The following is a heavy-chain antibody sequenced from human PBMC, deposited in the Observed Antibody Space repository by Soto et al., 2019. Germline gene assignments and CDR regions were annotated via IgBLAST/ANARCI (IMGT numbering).Heavy chain of an antibody. V-gene: IGHV3-30-3*01. CDR2: ISYDGSNK. CDR1: GFTFSSYA. CDR3: ARDGLLGYFDY. D-gene: IGHD3-16*01. Sequence: QVQLVESGGGGVQPGRSLRLSCAASGFTFSSYAMHWVRQAPGKGLEWVAVISYDGSNKYYADSVKGRFTISSDNSKNTLYLQMNSLRAEDTAVYYCARDGLLGYFDYWGQGTLVTVSS. J-gene: IGHJ4*02.